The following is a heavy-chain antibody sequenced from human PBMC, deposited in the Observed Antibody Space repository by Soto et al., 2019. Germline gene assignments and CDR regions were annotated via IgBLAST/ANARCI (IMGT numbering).Heavy chain of an antibody. Sequence: GGSLRLSCAASGFTFSSYAMSWVRQAPGKGLEWVSAISGSGGSTYYADSVKGRFTISRDNSKNTLYLQMNSLRAEDTAVYYCASPILSGDKESGYWGQGTLVTVSS. CDR1: GFTFSSYA. V-gene: IGHV3-23*01. D-gene: IGHD4-17*01. CDR3: ASPILSGDKESGY. CDR2: ISGSGGST. J-gene: IGHJ4*02.